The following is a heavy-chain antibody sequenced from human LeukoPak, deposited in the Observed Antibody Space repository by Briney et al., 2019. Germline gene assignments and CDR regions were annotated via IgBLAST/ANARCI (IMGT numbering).Heavy chain of an antibody. CDR1: GGSISSYY. Sequence: PSQTLSLTCTVSGGSISSYYWSWIRQPPGKGREWIGHIYYSGSTNYNPSLKSRVTISVDTSKNQFSLKLSSVTAADTAVYYCARYSSSWRDYYGMDVWGLGTTVTVSS. CDR3: ARYSSSWRDYYGMDV. CDR2: IYYSGST. J-gene: IGHJ6*02. D-gene: IGHD6-13*01. V-gene: IGHV4-59*01.